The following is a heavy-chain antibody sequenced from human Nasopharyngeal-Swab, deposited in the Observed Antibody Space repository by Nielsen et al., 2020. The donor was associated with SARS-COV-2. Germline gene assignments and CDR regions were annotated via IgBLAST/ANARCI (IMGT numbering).Heavy chain of an antibody. V-gene: IGHV3-53*01. CDR1: GFTVSSNY. J-gene: IGHJ4*02. D-gene: IGHD3-3*01. Sequence: GGSLRLSCAASGFTVSSNYMSWVRQAPGKGLEWVSVIYSGGSTYYADSVKGRFTISRDNSKNTLYLQMNSLRAEDTAVYYCARVPDYGFWSGYPYYFDYWGQGTLVTVSS. CDR2: IYSGGST. CDR3: ARVPDYGFWSGYPYYFDY.